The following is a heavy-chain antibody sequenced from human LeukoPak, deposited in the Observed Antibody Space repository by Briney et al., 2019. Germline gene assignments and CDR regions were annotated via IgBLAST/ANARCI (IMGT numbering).Heavy chain of an antibody. Sequence: SETLSLTCTVSGGSVSSYYWSWIRQPPGKGLEWIGYIYYSGSTNYNPSLKSRVTISVDTSKNQFSLKLSSVTAADTAVYYCARGSGGYDSPFDYWGQGTLVTVSS. CDR3: ARGSGGYDSPFDY. CDR2: IYYSGST. D-gene: IGHD5-12*01. J-gene: IGHJ4*02. CDR1: GGSVSSYY. V-gene: IGHV4-59*02.